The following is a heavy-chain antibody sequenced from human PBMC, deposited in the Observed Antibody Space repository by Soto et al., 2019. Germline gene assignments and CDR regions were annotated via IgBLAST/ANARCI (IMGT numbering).Heavy chain of an antibody. CDR1: GFSFGDSA. CDR3: SGGGGYSYGDV. D-gene: IGHD3-3*01. CDR2: VRSQHHGETI. V-gene: IGHV3-49*03. Sequence: DVQLVESGGGLVQPGRSLRLSCTASGFSFGDSAVRWFRQAPGKGLEWVGFVRSQHHGETIVYAASVKVRFTISRDDSKNIAYLQIDSRKIEDTGVYYCSGGGGYSYGDVWGKGTTVTVSS. J-gene: IGHJ6*03.